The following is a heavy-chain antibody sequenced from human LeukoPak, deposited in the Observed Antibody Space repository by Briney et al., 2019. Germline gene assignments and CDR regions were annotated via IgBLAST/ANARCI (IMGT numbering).Heavy chain of an antibody. Sequence: GGSLRLSCVASGFAFSTSGMSWFRQAPGKGLEWVSSISSSSSYIYYADSVKGRFTISRDNAKNSLYLQMNSLRAEDTAVYYCAKGILYGGGSSWFDYYMDVWGKGTTVTVSS. J-gene: IGHJ6*03. CDR1: GFAFSTSG. V-gene: IGHV3-21*01. D-gene: IGHD6-13*01. CDR2: ISSSSSYI. CDR3: AKGILYGGGSSWFDYYMDV.